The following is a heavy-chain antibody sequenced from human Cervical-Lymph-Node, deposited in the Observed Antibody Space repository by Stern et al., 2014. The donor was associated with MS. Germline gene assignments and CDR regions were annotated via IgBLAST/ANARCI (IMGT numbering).Heavy chain of an antibody. V-gene: IGHV2-70*01. CDR3: ARLQGYWYFDL. J-gene: IGHJ2*01. Sequence: QVTLRESGPALVKPTQTLTLTCTFSGVSLSSSGMCGSWIRQPTGKALEWLALIDWDDDKYYPTSLKTRLTISKDTSKNQVVLTMTNMDPVDTATYYCARLQGYWYFDLWGRGTLVTVSS. CDR2: IDWDDDK. CDR1: GVSLSSSGMC.